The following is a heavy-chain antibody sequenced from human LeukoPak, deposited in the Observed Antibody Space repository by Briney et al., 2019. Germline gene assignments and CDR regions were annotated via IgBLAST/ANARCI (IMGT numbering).Heavy chain of an antibody. J-gene: IGHJ5*02. D-gene: IGHD2-2*01. CDR3: ARGRRIVVVPASAYWFDP. Sequence: ASVKVSCKASGYTFTGYYMHWVRQAPGQGLEWMGWINPNSGGTNYAQKFQGRVTMTRDTSISTAYMELSSLRSEDTAVYYCARGRRIVVVPASAYWFDPWGQGTLVTVSS. CDR2: INPNSGGT. CDR1: GYTFTGYY. V-gene: IGHV1-2*02.